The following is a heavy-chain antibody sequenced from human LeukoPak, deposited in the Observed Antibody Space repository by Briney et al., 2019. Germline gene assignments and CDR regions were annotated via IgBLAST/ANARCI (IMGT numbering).Heavy chain of an antibody. CDR2: VYSGGST. CDR3: ARGLTVGRYSYGYYFDC. D-gene: IGHD5-18*01. Sequence: GGSLRLSCAASGFTVSSNYMSWVRQAPGKGLEWVSVVYSGGSTYYADSVKGRFTISRDKSKNTLYLQMNSLRAEETAVYYCARGLTVGRYSYGYYFDCWGQGTLVTVSS. CDR1: GFTVSSNY. J-gene: IGHJ4*02. V-gene: IGHV3-66*01.